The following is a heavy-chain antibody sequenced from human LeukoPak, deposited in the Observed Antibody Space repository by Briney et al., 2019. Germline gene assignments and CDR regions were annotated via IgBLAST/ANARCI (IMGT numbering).Heavy chain of an antibody. CDR3: ARSPVFLGYCSGGSCYPYYFDY. CDR1: GYSFTSYW. D-gene: IGHD2-15*01. Sequence: GESLKISCKGSGYSFTSYWIGWVRQMPGKGLEWMGIIYPGDSDTRYSPSFQGQATISADKSISTAYLQWSSLKASDTAMYYCARSPVFLGYCSGGSCYPYYFDYWGQGTLVTVSS. CDR2: IYPGDSDT. V-gene: IGHV5-51*01. J-gene: IGHJ4*02.